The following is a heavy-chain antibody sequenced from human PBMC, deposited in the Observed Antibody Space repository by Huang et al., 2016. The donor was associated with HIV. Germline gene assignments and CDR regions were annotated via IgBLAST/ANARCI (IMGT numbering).Heavy chain of an antibody. CDR1: GFSISSYW. V-gene: IGHV3-74*01. D-gene: IGHD3-22*01. J-gene: IGHJ4*02. CDR2: INSDGGST. Sequence: EVQLVESGGGLVQPGGSLRLSCAASGFSISSYWMHWVRQAPGKGVVGVSRINSDGGSTSYADSVKGRFTISRDNAKNTLYLQMNSLRAEDTAVYYCARDPRIQSWLNFFDYWGQGTLVSVSS. CDR3: ARDPRIQSWLNFFDY.